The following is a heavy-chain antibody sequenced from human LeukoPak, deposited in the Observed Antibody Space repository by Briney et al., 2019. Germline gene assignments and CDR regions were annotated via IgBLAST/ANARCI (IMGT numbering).Heavy chain of an antibody. Sequence: ASVKVSCKASGYTFTGYYLHWVRQAPGQGLEWMGWINHNGGGREYAQKFQGRVNMTRDTAISTAYMELSSLTFDDTAIYYCARVGYFYGSGSQTGGYLDYWGQGTLVTVSS. CDR3: ARVGYFYGSGSQTGGYLDY. CDR1: GYTFTGYY. D-gene: IGHD3-10*01. V-gene: IGHV1-2*02. CDR2: INHNGGGR. J-gene: IGHJ4*02.